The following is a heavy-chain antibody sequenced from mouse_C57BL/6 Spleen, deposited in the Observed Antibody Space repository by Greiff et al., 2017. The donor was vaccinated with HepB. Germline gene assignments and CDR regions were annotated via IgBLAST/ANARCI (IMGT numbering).Heavy chain of an antibody. D-gene: IGHD1-1*01. J-gene: IGHJ2*01. CDR3: ARKDTTVVADYFDY. CDR1: GYTFTDYY. CDR2: INPYNGGT. V-gene: IGHV1-19*01. Sequence: VQLQQSGPVLVKPGASVKMSCKASGYTFTDYYMNWVKQSHGKSLEWIGVINPYNGGTSYNQKFKGKATLTVDKSSSTAYMELNSLTSEDSAVYYCARKDTTVVADYFDYWGQGTTLTVSS.